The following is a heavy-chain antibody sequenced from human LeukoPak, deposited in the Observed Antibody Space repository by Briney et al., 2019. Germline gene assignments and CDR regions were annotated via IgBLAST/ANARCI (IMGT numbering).Heavy chain of an antibody. CDR3: ARVEDDILTGYYTGFNYYYYMDV. CDR2: IYTSGST. D-gene: IGHD3-9*01. CDR1: GGSISSYY. V-gene: IGHV4-4*07. J-gene: IGHJ6*03. Sequence: PAETLSLTCTVSGGSISSYYWSWIRQPAGKGLECIGRIYTSGSTNYNPSLQSRGTIFVDTSKNHFPLMQIYVTAADTAVYYCARVEDDILTGYYTGFNYYYYMDVWGKGTTVTVSS.